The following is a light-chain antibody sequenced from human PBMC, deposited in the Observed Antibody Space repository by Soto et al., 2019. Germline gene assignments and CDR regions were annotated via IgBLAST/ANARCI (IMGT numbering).Light chain of an antibody. J-gene: IGKJ1*01. CDR1: QSISNW. V-gene: IGKV1-5*03. CDR3: QQYNSFPT. Sequence: DIQMTQSPSTLSASVGDRVTITCRASQSISNWLAWYQQKPGKAPKLLIYKASSLESGVPSRFSGSGSGTEFTLTISSLQPDDFATYYCQQYNSFPTFDQGTKVEIK. CDR2: KAS.